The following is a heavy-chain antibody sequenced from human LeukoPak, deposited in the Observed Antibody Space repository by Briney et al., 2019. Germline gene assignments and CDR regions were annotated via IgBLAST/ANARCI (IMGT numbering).Heavy chain of an antibody. V-gene: IGHV3-23*01. CDR1: GFTFSSYA. Sequence: GGSLRLSCAASGFTFSSYAMSWVRQAPGKGLEWVSAISGSGGSTYYADSVKGRLTISRDNSKNTLYLQMNSLRAEDTAVYYCAKDVRFGELLAAYDYWGQGTLVTVSS. D-gene: IGHD3-10*01. J-gene: IGHJ4*02. CDR2: ISGSGGST. CDR3: AKDVRFGELLAAYDY.